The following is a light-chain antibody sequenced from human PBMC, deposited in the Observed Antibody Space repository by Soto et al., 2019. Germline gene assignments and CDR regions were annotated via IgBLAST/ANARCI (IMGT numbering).Light chain of an antibody. Sequence: QSVLTQPPSASGTPGQRATISCSGSSSNIGSNTVNWYQQLPGTAPKVLIYSNNQRPSGVPDRFSGSKSGTSASLAISGLQSEDEADYYCAAWDDSLNGWVFGGGTKL. CDR1: SSNIGSNT. J-gene: IGLJ3*02. V-gene: IGLV1-44*01. CDR2: SNN. CDR3: AAWDDSLNGWV.